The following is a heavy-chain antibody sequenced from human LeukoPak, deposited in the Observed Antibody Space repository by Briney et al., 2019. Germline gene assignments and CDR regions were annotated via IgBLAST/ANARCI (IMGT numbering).Heavy chain of an antibody. CDR3: VGGTSRTNGYGGDDPY. V-gene: IGHV3-74*01. J-gene: IGHJ4*02. CDR2: INRDGSIT. CDR1: GFTFSTYW. Sequence: GGSLRLSCAGTGFTFSTYWMHWVRQAPGKGLLWVARINRDGSITDYADSVKGRFTISRDNAKNTLYVHMDSLRAEDTAVYYCVGGTSRTNGYGGDDPYWGQGTLVSVSS. D-gene: IGHD5-12*01.